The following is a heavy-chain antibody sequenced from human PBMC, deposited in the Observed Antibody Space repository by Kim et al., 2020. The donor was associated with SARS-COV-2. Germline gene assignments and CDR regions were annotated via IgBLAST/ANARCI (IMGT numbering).Heavy chain of an antibody. Sequence: GGSLRLSCAASGFTFGDYAMHWVRQAPGKGLEWVSGISWNSGSIGYADSVKGRFTISRDNAKNSLYLQMNSLRAEDTALYYCAKHGGQRRDCSSTSCRSDAFDIWGQGTMVTVSS. D-gene: IGHD2-2*01. CDR2: ISWNSGSI. CDR3: AKHGGQRRDCSSTSCRSDAFDI. J-gene: IGHJ3*02. V-gene: IGHV3-9*01. CDR1: GFTFGDYA.